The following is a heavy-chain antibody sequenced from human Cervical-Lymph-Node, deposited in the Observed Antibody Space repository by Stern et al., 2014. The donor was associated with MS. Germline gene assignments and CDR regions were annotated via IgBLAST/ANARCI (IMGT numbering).Heavy chain of an antibody. CDR2: IYYSGST. V-gene: IGHV4-31*03. CDR1: GGSISSGGYY. J-gene: IGHJ3*02. Sequence: QVQLQESGPGLVKPSQTLSLTCTVSGGSISSGGYYWSWIRQHPGKGLEWIGYIYYSGSTYYNPSLKSRVTISVDTSKNQFSLKLSSVTAADTAVYYCARDYESGDSSGYPTPSGAFDIWGQGTMVTVSS. D-gene: IGHD3-22*01. CDR3: ARDYESGDSSGYPTPSGAFDI.